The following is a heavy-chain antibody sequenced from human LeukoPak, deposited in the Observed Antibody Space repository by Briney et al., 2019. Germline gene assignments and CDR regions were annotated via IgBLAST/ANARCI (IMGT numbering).Heavy chain of an antibody. J-gene: IGHJ4*02. Sequence: SETLSLTCTVSGGSISSSSYYWGWIRQPPGKGLEWIGSIYYSGSTYYNPSLKSRVTISVDTSKNQFSLKLSSVTAADTAVYYCARDNEGYGYWGQGTLVTVSS. V-gene: IGHV4-39*02. CDR3: ARDNEGYGY. D-gene: IGHD5-18*01. CDR1: GGSISSSSYY. CDR2: IYYSGST.